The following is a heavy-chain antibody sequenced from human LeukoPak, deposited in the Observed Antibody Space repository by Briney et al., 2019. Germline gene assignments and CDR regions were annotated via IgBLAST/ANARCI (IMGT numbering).Heavy chain of an antibody. CDR3: TGAWHFDERSGYFDL. CDR1: GFTFSSYE. V-gene: IGHV3-48*03. Sequence: GGSLRLSCAASGFTFSSYEMNWVRQAPGKGLEGISYINSRSSTIYYADSVKGRFTISRDNFKNSFYLQMNSLRTEDTAIYYCTGAWHFDERSGYFDLWGQGSLVTVSS. CDR2: INSRSSTI. J-gene: IGHJ4*02. D-gene: IGHD3-22*01.